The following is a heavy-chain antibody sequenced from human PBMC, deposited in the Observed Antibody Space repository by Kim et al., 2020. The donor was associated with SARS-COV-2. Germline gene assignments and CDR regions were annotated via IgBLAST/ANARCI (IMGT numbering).Heavy chain of an antibody. V-gene: IGHV3-21*01. J-gene: IGHJ4*02. CDR2: ISSSSSYI. CDR3: ARDPDYYDSSGYSDY. CDR1: GFTFSSYS. Sequence: GGSLRLSCAASGFTFSSYSMNWVRQAPGKGLEWVSSISSSSSYIYYADSVKGRFTISRDNAKNSLYLQMNSLRAEDTAVYYCARDPDYYDSSGYSDYWGQGTLVTVSS. D-gene: IGHD3-22*01.